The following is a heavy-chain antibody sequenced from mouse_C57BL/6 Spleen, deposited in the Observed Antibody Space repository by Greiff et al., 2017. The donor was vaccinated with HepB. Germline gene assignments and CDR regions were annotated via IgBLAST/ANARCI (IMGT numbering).Heavy chain of an antibody. Sequence: QVQLQQSGPELVKPGASEKLSCKASGYTFTSYDINWVKQRPGQGLEWIGWIYPRDGSTKYNEKFKGKATLTVDTSSSTAYMELHSLTSEDSAVYFCAREDYYGSSFYWYFDVWGTGTTVTVSS. CDR2: IYPRDGST. CDR1: GYTFTSYD. D-gene: IGHD1-1*01. J-gene: IGHJ1*03. V-gene: IGHV1-85*01. CDR3: AREDYYGSSFYWYFDV.